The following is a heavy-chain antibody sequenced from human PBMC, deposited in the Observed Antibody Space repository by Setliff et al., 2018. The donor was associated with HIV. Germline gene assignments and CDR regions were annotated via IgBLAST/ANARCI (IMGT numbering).Heavy chain of an antibody. CDR1: GYSISSGGYY. Sequence: SETLSLTCTVPGYSISSGGYYWSWIRQHPGKCLEWIGDIYYSGRTYYNPSLKSRVTISVDTSKNQFSLKLGSVTAADTAVDYCARARGLLPYYYLDVWGKGTTVTVSS. V-gene: IGHV4-31*03. CDR3: ARARGLLPYYYLDV. CDR2: IYYSGRT. D-gene: IGHD3-10*01. J-gene: IGHJ6*03.